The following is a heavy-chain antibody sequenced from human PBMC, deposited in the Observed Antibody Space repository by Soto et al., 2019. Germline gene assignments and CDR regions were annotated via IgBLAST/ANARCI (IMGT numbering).Heavy chain of an antibody. CDR1: GGSITNHY. J-gene: IGHJ2*01. V-gene: IGHV4-4*07. Sequence: QVQLQESGPRLVTPSEPLTLTCSLSGGSITNHYWGWIRQPPGKGLQCIGRNYPSRRSHYNPSLQSRRTMSVATSRSQFSRKVNSVTAAYRAIYYCVRDYAVNTAVGYWYFVLWGRGPLVTVSS. D-gene: IGHD6-19*01. CDR2: NYPSRRS. CDR3: VRDYAVNTAVGYWYFVL.